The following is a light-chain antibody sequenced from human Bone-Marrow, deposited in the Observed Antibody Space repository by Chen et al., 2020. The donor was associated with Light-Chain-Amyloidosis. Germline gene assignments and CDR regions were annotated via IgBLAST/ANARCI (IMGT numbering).Light chain of an antibody. CDR1: SSDVDGYNY. Sequence: QSALTQPASVFGSPGQSITISCTATSSDVDGYNYVSWYQHHPGKAPKLMIYDISNRPAVVSNRFSGSKSGNTASLTISGLQAEDEADYYCSSYTRRSTLDVFGTGTKVTVL. J-gene: IGLJ1*01. CDR2: DIS. V-gene: IGLV2-14*03. CDR3: SSYTRRSTLDV.